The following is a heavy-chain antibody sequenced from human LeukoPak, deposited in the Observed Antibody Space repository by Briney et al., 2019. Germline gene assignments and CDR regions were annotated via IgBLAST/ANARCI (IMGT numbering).Heavy chain of an antibody. CDR2: IVGGGSDRT. J-gene: IGHJ4*02. Sequence: GGSLRLSCASSGFSFSTYGMVWVRQAPGKGLEWVSHIVGGGSDRTYYADSVKGRFTVSRENAENSLYLHMNSLRAEDTAVYYCAREMYGSGLYYFDYWGQGTLVTVSS. D-gene: IGHD3-10*01. CDR1: GFSFSTYG. V-gene: IGHV3-48*03. CDR3: AREMYGSGLYYFDY.